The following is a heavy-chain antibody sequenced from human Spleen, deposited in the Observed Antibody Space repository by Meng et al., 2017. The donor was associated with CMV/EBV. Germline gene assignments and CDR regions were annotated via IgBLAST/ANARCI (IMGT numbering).Heavy chain of an antibody. CDR2: IHPHRGDT. CDR1: GYTFTAHS. Sequence: ASVKVSCKASGYTFTAHSFHWVRPAPGQGLEWMGWIHPHRGDTNYAQQFQGRVTLTRDTSINTGYMELTRLTSDDTAVYYCARDNTWGPDYWGQGTLVTVSS. V-gene: IGHV1-2*02. CDR3: ARDNTWGPDY. J-gene: IGHJ4*02. D-gene: IGHD7-27*01.